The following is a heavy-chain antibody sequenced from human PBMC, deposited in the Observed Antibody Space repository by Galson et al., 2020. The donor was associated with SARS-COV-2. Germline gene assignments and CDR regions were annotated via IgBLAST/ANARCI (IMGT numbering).Heavy chain of an antibody. J-gene: IGHJ6*02. Sequence: TGGSLRPSCVASGFTFHNYGMHWVRQAPGKGWEWVAVISYEGSKQYYADTLQARVTISKDPSKNTVYLQLNSLRPEDTGMYFSANPRMVFLIRPHYSAMDVWGQGTPVIVSS. V-gene: IGHV3-30*18. CDR3: ANPRMVFLIRPHYSAMDV. D-gene: IGHD1-20*01. CDR1: GFTFHNYG. CDR2: ISYEGSKQ.